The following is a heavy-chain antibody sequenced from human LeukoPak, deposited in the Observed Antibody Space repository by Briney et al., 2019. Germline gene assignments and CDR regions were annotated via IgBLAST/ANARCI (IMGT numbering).Heavy chain of an antibody. CDR1: GGFISSYY. Sequence: SETLSLTCTVSGGFISSYYWSWIRQPPGKGLEWLGYIYYSGSTNYNPSLKSRVTISVDTSKNQFSLKLSSVTAADTAVYYCARVDSSRRIGYAFDIWGQGTMVTVSS. D-gene: IGHD6-13*01. CDR2: IYYSGST. CDR3: ARVDSSRRIGYAFDI. V-gene: IGHV4-59*08. J-gene: IGHJ3*02.